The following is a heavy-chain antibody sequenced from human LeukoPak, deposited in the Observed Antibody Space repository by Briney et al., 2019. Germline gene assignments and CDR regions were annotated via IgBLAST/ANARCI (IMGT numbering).Heavy chain of an antibody. D-gene: IGHD6-6*01. CDR2: ISSSSSSYI. Sequence: PGGSLRLSCAASGFTFSSYSMNWVRQAPGKGLEWVSSISSSSSSYIYYADSVKGRFTISRDNAKNSLYLQMNSLRAEDTAVYYCARDRGGKIAARVDYWGQGTLVTVSS. J-gene: IGHJ4*02. CDR3: ARDRGGKIAARVDY. V-gene: IGHV3-21*01. CDR1: GFTFSSYS.